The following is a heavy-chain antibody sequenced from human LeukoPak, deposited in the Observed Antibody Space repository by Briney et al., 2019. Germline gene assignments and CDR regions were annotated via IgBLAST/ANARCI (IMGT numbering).Heavy chain of an antibody. J-gene: IGHJ4*02. CDR2: ISAYNGNT. V-gene: IGHV1-18*01. CDR3: AAPSGATYDLDY. CDR1: GYTFTTYG. D-gene: IGHD6-25*01. Sequence: GSVKVSCKASGYTFTTYGISWVRQAPGQGLEWMGWISAYNGNTKYAQKLQGRVTMTTDTSTSTAYMELRSLRSDDTAVYYCAAPSGATYDLDYWGQGTLVTVSS.